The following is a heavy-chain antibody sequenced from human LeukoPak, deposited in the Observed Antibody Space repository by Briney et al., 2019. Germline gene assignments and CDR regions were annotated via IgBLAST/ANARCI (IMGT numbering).Heavy chain of an antibody. V-gene: IGHV3-7*05. CDR2: IKPDGGEK. Sequence: GGSLRLSCTASGFTFSNYWMNWVRQAPGKGLEWVANIKPDGGEKNYVDSMRGRLTISRDNAKNSLYLQMNSLRAEDTAVYYCARDGFWGQGTLVTVSS. J-gene: IGHJ4*02. CDR1: GFTFSNYW. D-gene: IGHD2-2*03. CDR3: ARDGF.